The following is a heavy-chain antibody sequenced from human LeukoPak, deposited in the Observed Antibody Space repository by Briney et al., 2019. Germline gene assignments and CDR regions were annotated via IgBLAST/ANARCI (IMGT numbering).Heavy chain of an antibody. V-gene: IGHV3-23*01. CDR1: GFTFSSYA. J-gene: IGHJ4*02. Sequence: GGSLRLSCAASGFTFSSYAMSWVCQAPGKGLEWVSAISGSGGSTYYADSVKGRFTISRDNSKNTLYLQMNSLRAEDTAVYYCAKSPSPYSGSYFDYWGQGTLVTVSS. CDR3: AKSPSPYSGSYFDY. D-gene: IGHD1-26*01. CDR2: ISGSGGST.